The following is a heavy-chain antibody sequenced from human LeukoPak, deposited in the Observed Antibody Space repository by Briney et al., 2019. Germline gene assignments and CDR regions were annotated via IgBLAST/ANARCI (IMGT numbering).Heavy chain of an antibody. CDR3: AEMADGAFGV. CDR1: GDTFSGCY. J-gene: IGHJ3*01. Sequence: ASVKVSCKASGDTFSGCYVHWVRQAPGQGLEWMGWMNPKSGGTNYAQKFQGRVTMTREMSISTAYMELSRLRSDDTAVYYCAEMADGAFGVWGQATMVTVSS. D-gene: IGHD2-8*01. CDR2: MNPKSGGT. V-gene: IGHV1-2*02.